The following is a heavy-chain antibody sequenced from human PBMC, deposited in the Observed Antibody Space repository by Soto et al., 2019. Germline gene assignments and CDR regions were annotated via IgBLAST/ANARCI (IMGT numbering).Heavy chain of an antibody. J-gene: IGHJ6*02. CDR2: INSDGSST. V-gene: IGHV3-74*01. D-gene: IGHD3-9*01. CDR3: ARAAPAISGRGMDV. Sequence: GGSLRLSCAASGFTFSSYWMHWVRQAPGKGLVWVSRINSDGSSTSYADSVKGRFTISRDNAKNTLYLQMNSLRAEDTAVYYCARAAPAISGRGMDVWSQGTTVTVSS. CDR1: GFTFSSYW.